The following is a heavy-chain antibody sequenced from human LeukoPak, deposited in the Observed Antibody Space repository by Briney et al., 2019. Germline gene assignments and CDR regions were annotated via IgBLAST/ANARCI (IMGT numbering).Heavy chain of an antibody. J-gene: IGHJ4*02. CDR1: GFTFSRYS. CDR3: TRDEDFYSSSSDY. D-gene: IGHD6-6*01. CDR2: ISTSSSYI. Sequence: GGSLRLSCAASGFTFSRYSMNWVRQAPGKGLEWVSFISTSSSYIYYVDSVKGRFTISRDNAKNSLYLQMSSLRAEDTAVYYCTRDEDFYSSSSDYWGQGTLVTVSS. V-gene: IGHV3-21*01.